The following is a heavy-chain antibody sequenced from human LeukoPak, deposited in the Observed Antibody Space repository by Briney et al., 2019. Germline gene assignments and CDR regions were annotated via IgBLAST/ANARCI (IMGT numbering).Heavy chain of an antibody. CDR3: ARAIAAAGEFDY. D-gene: IGHD6-13*01. J-gene: IGHJ4*02. V-gene: IGHV1-46*01. CDR2: INPSGGST. Sequence: ASVKISCKASGYTFTKYYMHWVRQAPGQGLEWLGLINPSGGSTWYAQKFHGRVTMTRDMSTSTDYMELSSLRSEDTAVYYCARAIAAAGEFDYWGQGTLVTVSS. CDR1: GYTFTKYY.